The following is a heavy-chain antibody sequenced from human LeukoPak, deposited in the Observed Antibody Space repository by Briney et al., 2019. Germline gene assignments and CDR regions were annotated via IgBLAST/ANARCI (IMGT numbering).Heavy chain of an antibody. V-gene: IGHV1-8*01. CDR3: ARANNYDILPGYSLDY. D-gene: IGHD3-9*01. CDR1: GYTFTSYD. Sequence: ASVKVSCKASGYTFTSYDINWVRQATGQGLEWMGWMNPNSGNTGYAQKFQGRVTMTRNTSISTAYMELSSLRSEDTAVYYCARANNYDILPGYSLDYWGQGTLVTVSS. CDR2: MNPNSGNT. J-gene: IGHJ4*02.